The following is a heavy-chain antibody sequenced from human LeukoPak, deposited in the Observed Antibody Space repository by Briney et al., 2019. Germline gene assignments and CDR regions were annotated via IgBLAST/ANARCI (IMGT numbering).Heavy chain of an antibody. CDR1: GFTFSSYA. J-gene: IGHJ1*01. V-gene: IGHV3-23*01. CDR3: AKESRRWITSVDF. D-gene: IGHD3-3*01. CDR2: IIGSGGST. Sequence: GGSLRLSCAASGFTFSSYAMSWVRQAPGKGLEWVSAIIGSGGSTYYAESVKGRFTISRDNSTRTTYLQMSSLRAEDTAVYYCAKESRRWITSVDFWGWGPLIIVSS.